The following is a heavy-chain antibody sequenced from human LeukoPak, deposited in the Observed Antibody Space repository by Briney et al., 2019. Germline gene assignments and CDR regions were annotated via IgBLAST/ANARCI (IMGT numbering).Heavy chain of an antibody. D-gene: IGHD1-1*01. J-gene: IGHJ4*02. V-gene: IGHV3-66*01. CDR3: ARVVGTGLLDY. CDR1: GFTVSSNY. Sequence: GGSLRLSCAASGFTVSSNYMSWVRQAPGKGLEWVSVIYSGGSTYYADSVKGRFTISRDNSKNTLYLQMNGLRAEDTAVYYCARVVGTGLLDYWGQGTLVTVSS. CDR2: IYSGGST.